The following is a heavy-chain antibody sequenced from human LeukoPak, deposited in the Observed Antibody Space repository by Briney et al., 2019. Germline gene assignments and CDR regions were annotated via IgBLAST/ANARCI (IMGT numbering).Heavy chain of an antibody. CDR1: GFTFSSHW. D-gene: IGHD6-13*01. CDR3: ARRYSSSWYENYYYYGMDV. V-gene: IGHV4-34*01. CDR2: INHSGST. Sequence: GSLRLSCAASGFTFSSHWMNWIRQPPGKGLEWIGEINHSGSTNYNPSLKSRVTISVDTSKNQFSLKLSSVTAADTAVYYCARRYSSSWYENYYYYGMDVWGKGTTVTVSS. J-gene: IGHJ6*04.